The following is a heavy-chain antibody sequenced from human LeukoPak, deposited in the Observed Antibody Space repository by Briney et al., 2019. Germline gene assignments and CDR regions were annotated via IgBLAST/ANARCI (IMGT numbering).Heavy chain of an antibody. D-gene: IGHD6-13*01. CDR3: ARDHSSWYCDY. J-gene: IGHJ4*02. CDR1: GYTFTSYG. CDR2: ISAYNGNT. V-gene: IGHV1-18*01. Sequence: ASVEVSCKASGYTFTSYGISWVRQAPGQGLEWMGWISAYNGNTNYAQKLQGRVTMTTDTSTSTAYMELRSLGSDDTAVYYCARDHSSWYCDYWGQGTLVTVSS.